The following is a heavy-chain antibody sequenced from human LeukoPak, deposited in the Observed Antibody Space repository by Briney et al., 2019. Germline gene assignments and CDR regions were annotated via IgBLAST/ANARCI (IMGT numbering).Heavy chain of an antibody. D-gene: IGHD3-16*01. V-gene: IGHV3-23*01. CDR2: ISKDGVGT. CDR3: ARDPLSYDYYGLDV. CDR1: GLTFSNCA. J-gene: IGHJ6*02. Sequence: GGSLRLSCAASGLTFSNCAMTWVRQAPGKGLEWVSTISKDGVGTYHPESMKGRFTISRDNSKNTLYLQMNSLRAEDTAIYYCARDPLSYDYYGLDVWGQGTTVTVSS.